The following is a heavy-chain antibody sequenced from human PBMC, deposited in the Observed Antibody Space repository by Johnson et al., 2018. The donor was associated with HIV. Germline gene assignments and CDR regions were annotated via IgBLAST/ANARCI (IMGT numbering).Heavy chain of an antibody. Sequence: QVQLLESGGGVVQPGRSLTLSCAASGFAFSSYALHWVRQAPGKGLEWVAVISYDGKDKYYADSVKGRFTSSRDNSKNTLYLQMNSLRPEDTGIYYCARDFQWLEAFDIWGQGTMVTVSS. J-gene: IGHJ3*02. CDR1: GFAFSSYA. V-gene: IGHV3-30*04. D-gene: IGHD6-19*01. CDR2: ISYDGKDK. CDR3: ARDFQWLEAFDI.